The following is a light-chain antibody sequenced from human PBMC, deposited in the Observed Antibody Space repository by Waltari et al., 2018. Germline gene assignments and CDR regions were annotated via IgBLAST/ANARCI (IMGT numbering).Light chain of an antibody. V-gene: IGLV2-11*01. J-gene: IGLJ2*01. Sequence: QSALTQPRPVSGSPGQSVTISCTGSSSDVGGYNYVSWYQQHPGKAPKLIIYDVSKRPSGVPGRFSGSKSGDTASLVISGLQAEDEASYYCCSYTGSYTFGVVFGGGTKLTVL. CDR1: SSDVGGYNY. CDR2: DVS. CDR3: CSYTGSYTFGVV.